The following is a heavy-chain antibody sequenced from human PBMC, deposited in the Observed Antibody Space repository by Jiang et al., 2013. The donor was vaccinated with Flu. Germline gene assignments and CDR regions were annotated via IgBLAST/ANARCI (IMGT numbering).Heavy chain of an antibody. V-gene: IGHV4-39*01. J-gene: IGHJ4*02. Sequence: GPGLVKPSETLSLTCTVSGGSISSSSYYWGWIRQPPGKGLEWIGSIYYSGSTYYNPSLKSRVTISVDTSKNQFSLKLSSVTAADTAVYYCATPRESGDYLDYWGQGTLVTVSS. CDR3: ATPRESGDYLDY. CDR1: GGSISSSSYY. CDR2: IYYSGST. D-gene: IGHD1-26*01.